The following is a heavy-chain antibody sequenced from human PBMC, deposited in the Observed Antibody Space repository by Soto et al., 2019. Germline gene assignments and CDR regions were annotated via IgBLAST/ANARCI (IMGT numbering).Heavy chain of an antibody. CDR1: GFTFSRYG. D-gene: IGHD2-15*01. CDR3: VLYIYGIEDSLALDY. Sequence: GGSLRLSCAASGFTFSRYGMHCVRQAPGKGLEWVAVISYDGSNKYYADSVKGRFTISRDNSKNTLYLQMDSLRAEDKAIYYYVLYIYGIEDSLALDYWGQGTLVTVSS. CDR2: ISYDGSNK. J-gene: IGHJ4*02. V-gene: IGHV3-30*03.